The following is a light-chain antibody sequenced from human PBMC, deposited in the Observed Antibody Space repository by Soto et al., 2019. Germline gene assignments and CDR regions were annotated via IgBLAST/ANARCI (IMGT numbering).Light chain of an antibody. CDR1: NSNIGSDS. CDR2: RNN. V-gene: IGLV1-44*01. J-gene: IGLJ2*01. Sequence: QSVLTQPPSASGTPGQRVTISCSGSNSNIGSDSVNWYQQLPGTAPKLLIYRNNQRPSGVPDRLSGSKSGTSASLAISGLQSEDEADYYCAAWDDSLNGVVFGGGTKLTVL. CDR3: AAWDDSLNGVV.